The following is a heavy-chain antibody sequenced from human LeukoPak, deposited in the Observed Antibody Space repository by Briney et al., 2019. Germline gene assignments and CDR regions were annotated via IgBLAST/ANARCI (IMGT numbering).Heavy chain of an antibody. CDR2: ISRGGDYI. CDR1: GFTFSSFT. CDR3: AKPLWFGEPDAFDI. J-gene: IGHJ3*02. D-gene: IGHD3-10*01. V-gene: IGHV3-21*04. Sequence: GGSLRLSCAASGFTFSSFTMNWVRQAPGQGLEWVSCISRGGDYIYYADSVRGRFTISRDNAKKTVHLQMNSLRAEDTAVYYCAKPLWFGEPDAFDIWGQGTMVTVSS.